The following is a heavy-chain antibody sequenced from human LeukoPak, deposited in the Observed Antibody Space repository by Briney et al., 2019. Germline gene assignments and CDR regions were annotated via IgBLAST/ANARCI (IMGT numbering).Heavy chain of an antibody. CDR2: ISGSGGST. CDR3: ARDNSVRDEAWWFDP. J-gene: IGHJ5*02. D-gene: IGHD5-24*01. CDR1: GFTFSSYA. V-gene: IGHV3-23*01. Sequence: GGSLRLSCAASGFTFSSYAMSWVRQAPGKGLEWVSAISGSGGSTYYADSVKGRFTISRDNSKNTLYLQMNSLRAEDTAVYYCARDNSVRDEAWWFDPWGQGTLVTVSS.